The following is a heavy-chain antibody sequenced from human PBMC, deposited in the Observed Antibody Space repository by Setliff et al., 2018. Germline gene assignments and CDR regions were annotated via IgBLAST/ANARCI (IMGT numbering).Heavy chain of an antibody. CDR3: ARHALSFDSAWDV. CDR2: INPSGGYA. Sequence: ASVKVSCKASGYTFTTYYMHWVRQAPGQGLEWMGIINPSGGYANYAQKFQGRVTMTRDTSTSTVYMELSSLRSEDTAVYYCARHALSFDSAWDVWGKGTTVTVSS. D-gene: IGHD3-9*01. V-gene: IGHV1-46*01. CDR1: GYTFTTYY. J-gene: IGHJ6*04.